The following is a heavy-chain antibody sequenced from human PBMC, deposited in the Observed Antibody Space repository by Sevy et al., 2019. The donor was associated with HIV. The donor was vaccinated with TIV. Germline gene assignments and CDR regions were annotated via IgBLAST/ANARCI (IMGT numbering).Heavy chain of an antibody. CDR2: INQDGGER. CDR3: ARDMWAQQEGDAFDI. J-gene: IGHJ3*02. CDR1: GFTFNKYW. V-gene: IGHV3-7*03. D-gene: IGHD6-13*01. Sequence: GGSLRLSCAASGFTFNKYWMTWVRQTPGKGLEWVADINQDGGERRYVNSVKGRFTICRDNAKKSVYLQMNSLRADDTAVYFCARDMWAQQEGDAFDIWDQWTMVTVSS.